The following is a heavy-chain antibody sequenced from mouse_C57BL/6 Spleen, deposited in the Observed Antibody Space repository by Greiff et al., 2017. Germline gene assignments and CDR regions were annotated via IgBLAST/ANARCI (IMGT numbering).Heavy chain of an antibody. J-gene: IGHJ4*01. CDR3: ALYDYDGDYAMDY. CDR1: GYTFTSYW. CDR2: IYPGSGST. Sequence: QVHVKQPGAELVKPGASVKMSCKASGYTFTSYWITWVKQRPGQGLEWIGDIYPGSGSTNYNEKFKSKATLTVDTSSSTAYMQLSSLTSEDSAVYYCALYDYDGDYAMDYWGQGTSVTVSS. V-gene: IGHV1-55*01. D-gene: IGHD2-4*01.